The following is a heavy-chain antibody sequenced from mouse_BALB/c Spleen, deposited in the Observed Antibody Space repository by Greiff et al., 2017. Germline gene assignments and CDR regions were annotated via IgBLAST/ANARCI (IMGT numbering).Heavy chain of an antibody. CDR2: ISSGGSYT. Sequence: EVQLVESGGDLVKPGGSLKLSCAASGFTFSSYGMSWVRQTPDKRLEWVATISSGGSYTYYPDSVKGRFTISRDNAKNTLYLQMSSLKSEDTAMYYCASYDYDVNFDYWGQGTTLTVSS. V-gene: IGHV5-6*01. J-gene: IGHJ2*01. CDR3: ASYDYDVNFDY. CDR1: GFTFSSYG. D-gene: IGHD2-4*01.